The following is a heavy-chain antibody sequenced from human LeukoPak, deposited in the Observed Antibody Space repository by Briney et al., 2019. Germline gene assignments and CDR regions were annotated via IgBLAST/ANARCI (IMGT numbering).Heavy chain of an antibody. CDR3: ARGLRDDYWSGYLFGN. V-gene: IGHV4-4*07. D-gene: IGHD3-3*01. CDR1: GGSISSYY. Sequence: SETLSLTCTVSGGSISSYYWSWIRQTAGKGLEWIGRIYSGSTNYNPSLKSRVTMSMDTSKNQFSLKLSSLTAADTAVYYCARGLRDDYWSGYLFGNWGQGTLVTVSS. J-gene: IGHJ4*02. CDR2: IYSGST.